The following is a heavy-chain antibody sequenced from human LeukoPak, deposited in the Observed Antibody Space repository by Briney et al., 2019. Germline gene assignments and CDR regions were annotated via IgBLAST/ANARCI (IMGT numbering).Heavy chain of an antibody. D-gene: IGHD1-26*01. V-gene: IGHV1-69*05. CDR1: GGTFSSYA. Sequence: SVKVSCKASGGTFSSYAISWVRQAPGQGLEWMGGIIPIFGTANYAQKFQGRVTITTDESTNTAYMELSSLRSEDTAVYYCARGSQWELPPKDAFDIWGQGTMVTVSS. CDR2: IIPIFGTA. J-gene: IGHJ3*02. CDR3: ARGSQWELPPKDAFDI.